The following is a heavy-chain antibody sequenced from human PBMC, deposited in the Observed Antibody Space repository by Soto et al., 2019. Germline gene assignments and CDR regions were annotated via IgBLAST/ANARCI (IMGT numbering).Heavy chain of an antibody. D-gene: IGHD3-3*01. J-gene: IGHJ4*02. V-gene: IGHV1-18*01. Sequence: QVQLVQSGAEVKKPGASVKVSCKASGYTFTSYGISWVRQAPGQGLEWMGWISAYNGNTNYAQKLQGRVTMSTDTSTSTAYMELRSLRSDDTAVYYCARGLETIFGVVIAGLDFDYWGQGTLVTVSS. CDR1: GYTFTSYG. CDR2: ISAYNGNT. CDR3: ARGLETIFGVVIAGLDFDY.